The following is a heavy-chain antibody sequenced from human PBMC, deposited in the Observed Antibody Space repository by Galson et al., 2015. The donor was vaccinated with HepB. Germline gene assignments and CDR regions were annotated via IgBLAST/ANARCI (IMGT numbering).Heavy chain of an antibody. J-gene: IGHJ4*02. V-gene: IGHV3-7*03. CDR2: MKEDGSET. Sequence: SLRLSCAASGFTLSRYWMSWVRQAPGKGLEWVAIMKEDGSETYYVDSVKGRFTISRDNAKNSLYLQMNSLRVEDTAVYYCARDWGVGGYPIDNWGQGTLVTVSS. CDR3: ARDWGVGGYPIDN. D-gene: IGHD5-12*01. CDR1: GFTLSRYW.